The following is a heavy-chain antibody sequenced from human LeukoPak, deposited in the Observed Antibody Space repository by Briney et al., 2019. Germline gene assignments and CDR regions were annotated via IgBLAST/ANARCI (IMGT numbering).Heavy chain of an antibody. V-gene: IGHV4-59*08. CDR2: IYFSGST. CDR1: GGSISGFF. Sequence: SETLSLTCTVSGGSISGFFWSWIRQPPGKGLEWIGYIYFSGSTNYNPSLKSRVTISVDTSKNQFSLKLSSVTAADTAVYYCARRGGVGIGGRPSNYYYMDVWGKGTTVTVSS. J-gene: IGHJ6*03. D-gene: IGHD6-6*01. CDR3: ARRGGVGIGGRPSNYYYMDV.